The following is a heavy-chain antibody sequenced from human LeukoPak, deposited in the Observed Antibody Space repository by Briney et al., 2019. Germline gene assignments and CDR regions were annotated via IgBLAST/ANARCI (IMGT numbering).Heavy chain of an antibody. CDR2: IYYSGNT. CDR1: GVSISSSNSY. V-gene: IGHV4-39*01. J-gene: IGHJ3*02. D-gene: IGHD3-9*01. Sequence: SETLSLTCTVSGVSISSSNSYWGWIRQPPGKGLEWIGSIYYSGNTYYNASLKSQVSISIDTSKNQFSLRLTSVTAADTAVYYCARPRMTGYYRTDAFDIWGQGTMVTVSS. CDR3: ARPRMTGYYRTDAFDI.